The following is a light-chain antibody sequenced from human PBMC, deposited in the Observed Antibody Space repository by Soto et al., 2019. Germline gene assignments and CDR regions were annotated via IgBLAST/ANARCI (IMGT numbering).Light chain of an antibody. J-gene: IGKJ1*01. V-gene: IGKV1-5*03. CDR3: QQYNSYST. CDR2: KAS. CDR1: QSISSW. Sequence: DIQMTQSPSTLSASVGDRVTITCRASQSISSWLAWYQQKPGKAPKLLIYKASSLESGVPSRFSGSGSGTEFTLTIGSLKPDDFAPYFCQQYNSYSTFGQGTKGEIK.